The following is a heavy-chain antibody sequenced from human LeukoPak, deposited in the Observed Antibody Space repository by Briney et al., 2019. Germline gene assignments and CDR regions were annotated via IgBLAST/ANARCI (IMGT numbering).Heavy chain of an antibody. V-gene: IGHV3-15*01. CDR1: GFTFSNVW. Sequence: TGGSLRLSCGASGFTFSNVWMSWVRQAPGKGLEWVGRIKSKTDGGITDYAAPVKGRFTISRDDSKNTLYLQMNSLKTEDTAVYYCAKDFGGAGSYHCPFDYWGQGTLVNVSS. J-gene: IGHJ4*02. D-gene: IGHD3-10*01. CDR3: AKDFGGAGSYHCPFDY. CDR2: IKSKTDGGIT.